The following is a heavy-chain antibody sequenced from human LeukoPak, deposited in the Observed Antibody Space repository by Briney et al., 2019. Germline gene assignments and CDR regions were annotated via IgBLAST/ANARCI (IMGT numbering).Heavy chain of an antibody. V-gene: IGHV1-46*01. J-gene: IGHJ4*02. Sequence: GASVKVSCKASGYTFTSYYMHWVRQAPGQGLEWMGIINPSGGSTSYAQKFQGRVTMTRDTSTSTVYMELSSLRSEDTAVYYCARGGRPTYYYDSSGHYYRYWGQGTLVTVSS. CDR3: ARGGRPTYYYDSSGHYYRY. CDR2: INPSGGST. CDR1: GYTFTSYY. D-gene: IGHD3-22*01.